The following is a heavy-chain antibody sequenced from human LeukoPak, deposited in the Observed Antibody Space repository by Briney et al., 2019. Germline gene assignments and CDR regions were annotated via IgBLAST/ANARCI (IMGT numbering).Heavy chain of an antibody. CDR3: ARASYCSGGSCHYAFDI. CDR2: MNPNSGNT. J-gene: IGHJ3*02. Sequence: GASVKVSCKASGYTFTSYDINWVRQATGQGLEWMGWMNPNSGNTGYAQKSQGRVTMTRNTSISTAYMELSSLRSEDTAVYYCARASYCSGGSCHYAFDIWGQGTMVTVSS. D-gene: IGHD2-15*01. CDR1: GYTFTSYD. V-gene: IGHV1-8*01.